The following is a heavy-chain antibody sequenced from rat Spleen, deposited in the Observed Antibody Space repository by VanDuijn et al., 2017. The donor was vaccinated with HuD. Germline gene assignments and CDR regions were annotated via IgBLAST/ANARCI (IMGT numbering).Heavy chain of an antibody. V-gene: IGHV5S13*01. CDR1: GFTFSNYG. CDR2: ISTGGGNT. Sequence: EVQLVESGGGLVQPGRSLKLSCAASGFTFSNYGMAWVRQAPTKGLEWVASISTGGGNTYYRDSVKGRFTISRYNAKNTLDLQMDSLRYEDTATYYCARHQRYNQGYYWYFDFWGPGSMVTVSS. CDR3: ARHQRYNQGYYWYFDF. D-gene: IGHD1-5*01. J-gene: IGHJ1*01.